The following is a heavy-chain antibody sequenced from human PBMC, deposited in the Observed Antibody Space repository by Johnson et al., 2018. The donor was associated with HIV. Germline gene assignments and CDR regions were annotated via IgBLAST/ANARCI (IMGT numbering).Heavy chain of an antibody. D-gene: IGHD3-22*01. Sequence: QMLLVESGGGVDQPGRSLRLSCAASGFTFSSYGMHWVRQAPGKGLEWVAFLRYDGDITYYIDSVKGRFTISRDNSKNTLYLQMNSLRTEDTAMYYCAKGQSSGYPKDAFDIWGRGTIVIVSS. V-gene: IGHV3-30*02. J-gene: IGHJ3*02. CDR2: LRYDGDIT. CDR3: AKGQSSGYPKDAFDI. CDR1: GFTFSSYG.